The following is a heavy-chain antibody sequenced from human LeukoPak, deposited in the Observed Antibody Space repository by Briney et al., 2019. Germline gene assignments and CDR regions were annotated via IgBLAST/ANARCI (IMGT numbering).Heavy chain of an antibody. CDR2: INPSGGST. CDR1: GYTFTSYY. V-gene: IGHV1-46*01. CDR3: ARHGPGAALDYYYYCMDV. D-gene: IGHD4/OR15-4a*01. J-gene: IGHJ6*02. Sequence: GASVKVSCKASGYTFTSYYMHWVRQAPGQGLEWMGIINPSGGSTSYAQKFQGRVTMTRDTSTSTVYMELSSLRSEDTAVYYCARHGPGAALDYYYYCMDVWGQGTTVTVSS.